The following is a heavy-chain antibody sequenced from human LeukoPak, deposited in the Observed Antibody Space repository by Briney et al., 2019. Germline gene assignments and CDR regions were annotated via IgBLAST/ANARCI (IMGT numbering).Heavy chain of an antibody. CDR1: GFTFSEAW. D-gene: IGHD3-22*01. J-gene: IGHJ4*02. CDR3: TTRYHYEHSGDYFDH. V-gene: IGHV3-15*05. CDR2: IKTKTEDGTA. Sequence: PGGSPRLSCVASGFTFSEAWMSWVRQAPGKGLEWVGLIKTKTEDGTALYSASAKGKFSISRDDSDSTVYLQLNSLEIEDTAIYFCTTRYHYEHSGDYFDHWGQGALVTVSS.